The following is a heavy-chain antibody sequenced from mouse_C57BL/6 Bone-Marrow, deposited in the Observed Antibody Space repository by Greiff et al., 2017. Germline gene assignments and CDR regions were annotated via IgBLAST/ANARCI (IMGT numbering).Heavy chain of an antibody. CDR2: INPNNGGT. CDR1: GYTFTDYN. CDR3: ARRKGDLPWFAY. Sequence: VQLQQSGPELVKPGASVKIPCKASGYTFTDYNIWVKQSHGKILEWIGDINPNNGGTIYNQKFKGKATLTVDKSSSTAYMELRSLTSEDTAVYYCARRKGDLPWFAYWGQGTLVTVSA. J-gene: IGHJ3*01. D-gene: IGHD3-3*01. V-gene: IGHV1-18*01.